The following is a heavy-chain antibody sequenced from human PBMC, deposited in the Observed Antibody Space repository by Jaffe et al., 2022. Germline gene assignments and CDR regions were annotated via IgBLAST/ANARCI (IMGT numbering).Heavy chain of an antibody. J-gene: IGHJ6*03. CDR1: GYSFTSYW. Sequence: EVQLVQSGAEVKKPGESLKISCKGSGYSFTSYWIGWVRQMPGKGLEWMGIIYPGDSDTRYSPSFQGQVTISADKSISTAYLQWSSLKASDTAMYYCVRQKGSGSYYTPYYYYYMDVWGKGTTVTVSS. D-gene: IGHD3-10*01. CDR3: VRQKGSGSYYTPYYYYYMDV. CDR2: IYPGDSDT. V-gene: IGHV5-51*03.